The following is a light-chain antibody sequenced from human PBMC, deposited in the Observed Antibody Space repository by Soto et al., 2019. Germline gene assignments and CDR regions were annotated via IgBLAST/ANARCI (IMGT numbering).Light chain of an antibody. J-gene: IGKJ2*01. Sequence: EIVLTQSPGTLSLSPGERTTLSCRASQSVSSSYLAWYQQKPGQAPRLLIYGASSRATDIPDRFSGSGSGTDFTLTISRLEPEDFAEYYCHQYRNSLYTFSQGTKLEIK. CDR2: GAS. CDR3: HQYRNSLYT. V-gene: IGKV3-20*01. CDR1: QSVSSSY.